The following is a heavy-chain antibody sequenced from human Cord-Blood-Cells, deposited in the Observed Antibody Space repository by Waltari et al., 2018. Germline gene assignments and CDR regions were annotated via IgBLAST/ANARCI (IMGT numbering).Heavy chain of an antibody. J-gene: IGHJ3*02. V-gene: IGHV1-8*03. D-gene: IGHD3-10*01. CDR3: ARGYYYDAFDI. Sequence: QVQLVQSGAEVKTPGASVKGPCTASGSTFPRADRNWVRQATGQGLEWMGWMNPNSGNTGYAQKFQGRVTITRNTSISTAYMELSSLRSEDTAVYYCARGYYYDAFDIWGQGTMVTVSS. CDR2: MNPNSGNT. CDR1: GSTFPRAD.